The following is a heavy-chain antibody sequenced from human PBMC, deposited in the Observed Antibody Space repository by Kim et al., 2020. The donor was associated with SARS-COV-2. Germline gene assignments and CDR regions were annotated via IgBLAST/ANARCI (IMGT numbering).Heavy chain of an antibody. CDR3: AKGWGWFDP. J-gene: IGHJ5*02. V-gene: IGHV3-7*03. Sequence: GGSLRLSCAASGFPFSSYWMTWVRQAPGKGLEWVAKIKEDGSEKYYVDSVKGRFTISRDNAQNSLFLQINSLRAEDTAVYYCAKGWGWFDPWGQGTLVIVSS. D-gene: IGHD3-16*01. CDR1: GFPFSSYW. CDR2: IKEDGSEK.